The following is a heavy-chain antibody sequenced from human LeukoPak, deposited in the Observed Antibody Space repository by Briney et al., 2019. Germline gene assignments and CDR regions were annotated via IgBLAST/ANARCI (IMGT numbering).Heavy chain of an antibody. CDR3: TTDPVGVITVIPTMGGEILDI. CDR1: GFNLSNAW. D-gene: IGHD3-10*01. V-gene: IGHV3-15*01. J-gene: IGHJ3*02. Sequence: PGGSLRLSCAASGFNLSNAWMNWVCQTPGKGLEWVGRIKSKTDEGTTDYAAPVKGRFTISRDDSKNTLYLQMNSLKAEDTAVYYCTTDPVGVITVIPTMGGEILDIWGQGTMVTVSS. CDR2: IKSKTDEGTT.